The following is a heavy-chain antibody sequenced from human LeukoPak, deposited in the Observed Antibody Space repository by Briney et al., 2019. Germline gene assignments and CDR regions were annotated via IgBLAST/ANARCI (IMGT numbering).Heavy chain of an antibody. D-gene: IGHD3-10*01. CDR3: AKLFFGVVRGAKQNFDY. CDR1: GFTFSSYG. CDR2: IRYDGSNK. J-gene: IGHJ4*02. V-gene: IGHV3-30*02. Sequence: GGSLRLSCAASGFTFSSYGMHWVRQAPGKGLEWVAFIRYDGSNKCYADSVKGRFTISRDNSKNTLYLQMNSLRAEDTAVYYCAKLFFGVVRGAKQNFDYWGQGTLVTVSS.